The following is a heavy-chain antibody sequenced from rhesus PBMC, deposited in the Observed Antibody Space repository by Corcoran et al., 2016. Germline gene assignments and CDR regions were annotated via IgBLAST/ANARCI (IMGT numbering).Heavy chain of an antibody. CDR3: ARGTEVIIMRNLDY. CDR2: SVCNTAST. CDR1: GGSFSGYYY. V-gene: IGHV4-73*01. Sequence: QVKLQQWGEGLVKPSETLSLTCAVYGGSFSGYYYWSWIRQAPGKGLEWIGNSVCNTASTNYNPALKNRGTISKDTSKNKCSLKLSSVTAADTAVYYCARGTEVIIMRNLDYWGQGVLVTVSS. D-gene: IGHD3-34*01. J-gene: IGHJ4*01.